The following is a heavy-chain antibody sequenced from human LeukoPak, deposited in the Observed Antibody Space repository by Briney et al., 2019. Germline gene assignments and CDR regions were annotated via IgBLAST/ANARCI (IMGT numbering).Heavy chain of an antibody. CDR2: IKPDGSEK. CDR3: AREPSQLWIDN. CDR1: GGSISSGSHY. D-gene: IGHD5-18*01. Sequence: TSETLSLTCSVSGGSISSGSHYWSWIRQPAGKGLEWVANIKPDGSEKHYVDSVKGRFSISRDNTKNSLFLQISSLRGEDSAVYYCAREPSQLWIDNWGQGTRVIVSS. V-gene: IGHV3-7*01. J-gene: IGHJ4*02.